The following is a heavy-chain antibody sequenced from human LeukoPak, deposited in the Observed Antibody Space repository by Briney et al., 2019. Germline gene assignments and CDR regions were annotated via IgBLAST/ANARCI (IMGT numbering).Heavy chain of an antibody. CDR3: AKAPVTSCRGAYCYPFDS. CDR2: ISGPKSKT. J-gene: IGHJ4*02. V-gene: IGHV3-23*01. Sequence: GGSLRLSCAASAFSLSTYAMSWVRQTPGKGLEWVSGISGPKSKTFYADPVKGRFTISRDNSKNTLYLQMNSLRVEDTAVYFCAKAPVTSCRGAYCYPFDSWGQGTLVTVSS. CDR1: AFSLSTYA. D-gene: IGHD2-21*01.